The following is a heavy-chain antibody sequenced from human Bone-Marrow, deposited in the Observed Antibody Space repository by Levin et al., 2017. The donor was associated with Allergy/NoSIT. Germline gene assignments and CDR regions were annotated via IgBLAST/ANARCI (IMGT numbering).Heavy chain of an antibody. CDR1: GYTLTELS. V-gene: IGHV1-24*01. Sequence: GESLKISCKVSGYTLTELSMHWVRQAPGKGLEWMGGFDPEDGETIYAQKFQGRVTMTEDTSTDTAYMELSSLRSEDTAVYYCATEVMTTSMVYYYYGMDVWGQGTTVTVSS. D-gene: IGHD4-17*01. CDR3: ATEVMTTSMVYYYYGMDV. J-gene: IGHJ6*02. CDR2: FDPEDGET.